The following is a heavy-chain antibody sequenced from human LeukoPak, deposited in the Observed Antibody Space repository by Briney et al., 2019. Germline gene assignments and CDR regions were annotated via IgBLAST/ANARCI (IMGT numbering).Heavy chain of an antibody. Sequence: GGSLRLSCAASGLTFSSYGMSWVRQAPGKGLEWVSTISGSGGGTYYADSVKGRFTISRDNSKNTLYLQMNSLRAEDTAVYYCAKDSSGWYHWSDPWGQGTLVTVSS. CDR3: AKDSSGWYHWSDP. J-gene: IGHJ5*02. D-gene: IGHD6-19*01. V-gene: IGHV3-23*01. CDR2: ISGSGGGT. CDR1: GLTFSSYG.